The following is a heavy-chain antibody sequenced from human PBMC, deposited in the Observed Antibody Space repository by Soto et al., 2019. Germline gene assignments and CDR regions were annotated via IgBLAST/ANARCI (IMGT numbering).Heavy chain of an antibody. CDR2: IYPGDSDT. Sequence: PGESLKISCKGSGYTFTNYWIGWVRQMPGTGLEWMGIIYPGDSDTRYRPSFQGQFTISADKSISTAYLQWSGLKASDTAIYYCARLAPEDSYRLLYSIQLWGAFDHWGQGTPVTVSS. D-gene: IGHD5-18*01. V-gene: IGHV5-51*01. J-gene: IGHJ4*02. CDR1: GYTFTNYW. CDR3: ARLAPEDSYRLLYSIQLWGAFDH.